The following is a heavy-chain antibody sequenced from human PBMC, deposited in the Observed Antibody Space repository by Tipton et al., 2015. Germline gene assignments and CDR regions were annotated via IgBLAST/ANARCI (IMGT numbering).Heavy chain of an antibody. CDR1: GYSFSSYW. Sequence: QLVQSGAEVKKPGESLKISCKGSGYSFSSYWIAWVRQMPGKGLEWMGMIYPGDSDTRYSPSFQGQVTISVDKSISTAYLQWRSLRASDPAMYYCVRWWREVHWVDPWGQGTLVTVSS. CDR2: IYPGDSDT. J-gene: IGHJ5*02. D-gene: IGHD2-15*01. V-gene: IGHV5-51*01. CDR3: VRWWREVHWVDP.